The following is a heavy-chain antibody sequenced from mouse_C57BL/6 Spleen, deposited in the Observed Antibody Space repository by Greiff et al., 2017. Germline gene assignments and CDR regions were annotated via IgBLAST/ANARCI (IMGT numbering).Heavy chain of an antibody. CDR2: IYPSDSET. Sequence: QVQLQQPGAELVRPGSSVKLSCKASGYTFTSYWMDWVKQRPGQGLEWIGNIYPSDSETHYNQKFKDKATLTVDKSSSTAYMQLSSLTSEDSAVYYCAREWAYFDYWGQGTTLTVSA. D-gene: IGHD1-3*01. CDR1: GYTFTSYW. J-gene: IGHJ2*01. V-gene: IGHV1-61*01. CDR3: AREWAYFDY.